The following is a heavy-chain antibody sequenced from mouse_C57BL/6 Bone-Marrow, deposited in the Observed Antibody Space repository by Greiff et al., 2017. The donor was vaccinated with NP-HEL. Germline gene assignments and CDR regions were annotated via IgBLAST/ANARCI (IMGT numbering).Heavy chain of an antibody. V-gene: IGHV1-18*01. CDR1: GYTFTDYN. D-gene: IGHD2-5*01. CDR3: ARQPYSSNPVLFDY. CDR2: INPNNGGT. Sequence: EVQLQQSGPELVKPGASVKIPCKASGYTFTDYNMDWVKQSHGKSLEWIGDINPNNGGTIYNQKFKGKATLTVDKSSSTAYMGLRSLTSEDTAVYYCARQPYSSNPVLFDYWGQGTTLTVSS. J-gene: IGHJ2*01.